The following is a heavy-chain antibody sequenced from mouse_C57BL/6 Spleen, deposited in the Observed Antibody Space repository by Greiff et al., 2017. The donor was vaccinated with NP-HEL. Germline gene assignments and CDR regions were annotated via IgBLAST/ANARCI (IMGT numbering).Heavy chain of an antibody. J-gene: IGHJ4*01. Sequence: EVQVVESGGGLVKPGGSLKLSCAASGFTFSDYGMHWVRQAPEKGLEWVAYISSGSSTIYYADTVKGRFTISRDNAKNTLFLQMTSLRSEDTAMYYCARRPYALDYAMDYWGQGTSVTVSS. D-gene: IGHD1-1*01. V-gene: IGHV5-17*01. CDR3: ARRPYALDYAMDY. CDR1: GFTFSDYG. CDR2: ISSGSSTI.